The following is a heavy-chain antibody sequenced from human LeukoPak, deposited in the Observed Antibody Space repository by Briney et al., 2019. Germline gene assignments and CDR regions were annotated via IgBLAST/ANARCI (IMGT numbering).Heavy chain of an antibody. CDR2: SYTSGST. Sequence: SETLSLTCTVSGGSISSGSYYWSWIRQPAGKGLEWIGRSYTSGSTNYNPSLKSRVTISVDTSKNQFSLKLSSVTAADTAVYYCARDGVVGATKESYYYYMDVWGKGTTVTVSS. CDR1: GGSISSGSYY. J-gene: IGHJ6*03. V-gene: IGHV4-61*02. CDR3: ARDGVVGATKESYYYYMDV. D-gene: IGHD1-26*01.